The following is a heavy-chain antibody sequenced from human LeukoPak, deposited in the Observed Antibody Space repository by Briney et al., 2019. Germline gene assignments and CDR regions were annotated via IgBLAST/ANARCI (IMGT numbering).Heavy chain of an antibody. CDR2: ITSSSIYM. V-gene: IGHV3-21*01. CDR3: ASFPPYMVRTDAFDI. Sequence: PGGSLRLSCTASGFTFSSYTMSWVRQAPGKGLEWVSSITSSSIYMYYADSVKGRFTISRDNAKNSLYLQMNSLRAEDTAVYYCASFPPYMVRTDAFDIWGQGTMVTVSS. CDR1: GFTFSSYT. J-gene: IGHJ3*02. D-gene: IGHD3-10*01.